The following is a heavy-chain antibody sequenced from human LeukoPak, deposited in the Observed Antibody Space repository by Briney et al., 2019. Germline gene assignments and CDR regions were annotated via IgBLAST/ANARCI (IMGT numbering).Heavy chain of an antibody. CDR3: AKDNGITVSGYFDI. V-gene: IGHV3-23*01. CDR2: ISGSGDIT. D-gene: IGHD6-19*01. Sequence: PGGSLRLSCAASGFTFSSYAMSWVRQAPGKGLDWVSAISGSGDITYYADSVKGRFTISRDNSKNTLYLQMDSLRAEDAAVYYCAKDNGITVSGYFDIWGQGTLVTVSS. J-gene: IGHJ4*02. CDR1: GFTFSSYA.